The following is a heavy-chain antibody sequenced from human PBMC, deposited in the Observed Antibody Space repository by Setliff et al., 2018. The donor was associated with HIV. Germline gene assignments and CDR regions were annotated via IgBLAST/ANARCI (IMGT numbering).Heavy chain of an antibody. J-gene: IGHJ4*02. CDR2: ISGSGGST. CDR3: AKDPRGYNYGFPDFDY. Sequence: GGSLRLSCAASGFTFSSSAMSWVRQAPGKGLEWVSGISGSGGSTYYADSVKGRFTISRDNSKNTLYLQMNSLRAEDTAVYYCAKDPRGYNYGFPDFDYWGQGTLVTVSS. D-gene: IGHD5-18*01. CDR1: GFTFSSSA. V-gene: IGHV3-23*01.